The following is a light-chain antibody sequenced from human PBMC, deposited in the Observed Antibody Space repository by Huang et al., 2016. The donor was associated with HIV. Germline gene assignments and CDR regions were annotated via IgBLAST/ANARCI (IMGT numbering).Light chain of an antibody. CDR3: QQYDDLYT. Sequence: DIQMTQSPSSVSASVGDRVTITCQASHDIRNYLHWYQQKPGKAPKLLIYDASTLEAGVPSRFSGNGSGTDFTFTIGGLQPEDIATYFCQQYDDLYTFGQGTQLEIK. J-gene: IGKJ2*01. V-gene: IGKV1-33*01. CDR2: DAS. CDR1: HDIRNY.